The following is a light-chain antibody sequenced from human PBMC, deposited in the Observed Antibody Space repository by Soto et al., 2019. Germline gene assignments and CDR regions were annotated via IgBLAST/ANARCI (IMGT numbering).Light chain of an antibody. CDR1: QSITSW. CDR3: QQYNSYTT. Sequence: DIPITQSPSTLSASVGDRVTVSYRASQSITSWLGWYPHKPGKAPKLQIYKASSFENGVPSRFDGSGSGTEFTLIISSLQPDDFATYYCQQYNSYTTFGQGTKVEIK. CDR2: KAS. J-gene: IGKJ1*01. V-gene: IGKV1-5*03.